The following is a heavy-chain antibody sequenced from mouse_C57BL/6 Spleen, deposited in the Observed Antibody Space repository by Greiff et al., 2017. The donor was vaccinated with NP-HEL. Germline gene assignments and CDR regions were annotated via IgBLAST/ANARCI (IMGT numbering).Heavy chain of an antibody. J-gene: IGHJ4*01. CDR2: IHPNSGST. V-gene: IGHV1-64*01. Sequence: QVQLQQPGAELVKPGASVKLSCKASGYTFTSYWMHWVKQRPGQGLEWIGMIHPNSGSTNYNEKFKSKATLTVDKSSSTAYMQLSSLISEDSAVYYCARNPVVALYYYAMDYWGQGTSVTVSS. D-gene: IGHD1-1*01. CDR1: GYTFTSYW. CDR3: ARNPVVALYYYAMDY.